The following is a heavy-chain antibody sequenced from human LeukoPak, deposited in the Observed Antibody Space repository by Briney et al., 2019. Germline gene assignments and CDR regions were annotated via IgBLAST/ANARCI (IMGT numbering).Heavy chain of an antibody. CDR2: ISYDGSNK. V-gene: IGHV3-30*04. Sequence: GGSLRLSCAASGFTFSSYAMHWVRQAPGKGLEWVAVISYDGSNKYYADSVKGRFTISRDNSKNTLYLQMNSLRAEDTAVYYCARDPLGGEVGANFDYWGQGTLVTVSS. CDR1: GFTFSSYA. D-gene: IGHD1-26*01. CDR3: ARDPLGGEVGANFDY. J-gene: IGHJ4*02.